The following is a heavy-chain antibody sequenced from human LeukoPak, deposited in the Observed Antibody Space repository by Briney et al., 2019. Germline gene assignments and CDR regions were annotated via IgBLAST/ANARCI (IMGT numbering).Heavy chain of an antibody. V-gene: IGHV3-30*02. CDR1: EFTFRNYG. CDR3: AKDDRVYCSSTSCYSMFDY. Sequence: PGGSLRLSCATFEFTFRNYGMHWVRQAPGRGLEWVAFIRYDGSNKYYADSVKGRFTISRDNSKNTLYLQMNSLRAEDTAVYYCAKDDRVYCSSTSCYSMFDYWGQGTLVTVSS. D-gene: IGHD2-2*01. J-gene: IGHJ4*02. CDR2: IRYDGSNK.